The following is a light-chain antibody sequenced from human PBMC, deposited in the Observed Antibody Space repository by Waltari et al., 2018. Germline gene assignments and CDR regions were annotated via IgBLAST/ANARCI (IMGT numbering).Light chain of an antibody. V-gene: IGLV2-8*01. Sequence: QSALTQPPSASGSPGQSVTISCTGTSSDVGGYNYVSWYQQYPGRAPKLMIYEVTKRPSGVPDRFSGSKPGNTASLTVSGLQADDEADYYCSSYAGSNNYWVFGGGTTLTVL. CDR1: SSDVGGYNY. CDR2: EVT. CDR3: SSYAGSNNYWV. J-gene: IGLJ3*02.